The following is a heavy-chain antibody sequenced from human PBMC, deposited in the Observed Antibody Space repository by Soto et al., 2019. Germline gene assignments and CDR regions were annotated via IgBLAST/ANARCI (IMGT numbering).Heavy chain of an antibody. CDR3: ARVWGSIDY. V-gene: IGHV1-8*02. Sequence: ASVKVSCKASGGTFSSYAISWVRQAPGQGLEWMGGIIPIFGNTGFAQQFQGRVTMTRNTAISTAYMELSSLRSEDTAVYYCARVWGSIDYWGQGTLVTVSS. CDR2: IIPIFGNT. CDR1: GGTFSSYA. J-gene: IGHJ4*02. D-gene: IGHD3-16*01.